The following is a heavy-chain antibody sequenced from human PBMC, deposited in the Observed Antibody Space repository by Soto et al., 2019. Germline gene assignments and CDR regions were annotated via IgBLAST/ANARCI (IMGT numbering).Heavy chain of an antibody. Sequence: EVQLLESGGGLVQPGGSLRLSCAASGFTFSSRAMSWVRQAPGKGLEWVSSIYASNNNTYYADSVKGRFTISRDNSRNTLYLQMISLRAEDTALYYCAKDTRGPDYWGQGTLVTVSS. D-gene: IGHD2-2*01. CDR3: AKDTRGPDY. CDR2: IYASNNNT. CDR1: GFTFSSRA. J-gene: IGHJ4*02. V-gene: IGHV3-23*05.